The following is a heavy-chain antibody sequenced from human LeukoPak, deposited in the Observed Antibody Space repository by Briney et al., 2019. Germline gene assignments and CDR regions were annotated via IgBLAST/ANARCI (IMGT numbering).Heavy chain of an antibody. D-gene: IGHD6-19*01. CDR2: IYYSGST. V-gene: IGHV4-59*12. Sequence: SETLSLTCTVSGGSISNYYWSWIRQPPGKGLEWIGYIYYSGSTNYNPSLQSRVTISVDTSKNQFSLKLSSVTAADTAVYYCARSSRGWSAYYFDYGAQGTLAPVSS. CDR1: GGSISNYY. CDR3: ARSSRGWSAYYFDY. J-gene: IGHJ4*02.